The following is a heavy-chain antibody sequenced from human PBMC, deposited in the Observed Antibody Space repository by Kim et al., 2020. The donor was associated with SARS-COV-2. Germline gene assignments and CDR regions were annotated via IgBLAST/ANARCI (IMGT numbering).Heavy chain of an antibody. CDR3: ARDPSIAARPRYGMDV. D-gene: IGHD6-6*01. Sequence: FQGRVTITADKSTSTAYMELSSLRSEDTAVYYCARDPSIAARPRYGMDVWGQGTTVTVSS. V-gene: IGHV1-69*04. J-gene: IGHJ6*02.